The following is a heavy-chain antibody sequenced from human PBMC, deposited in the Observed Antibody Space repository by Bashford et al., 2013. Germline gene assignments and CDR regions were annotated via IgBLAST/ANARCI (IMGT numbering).Heavy chain of an antibody. CDR2: INPNSGGT. V-gene: IGHV1-2*02. J-gene: IGHJ4*02. CDR3: ARGYYENSGHPSLSH. Sequence: ASVKVSCKASGYTFSGHYMHWVRQVPGQGLEWMGWINPNSGGTNFARKFHGRVTMIMDMSISTSYMELSRLRSDDAAMYFCARGYYENSGHPSLSHWGQGTLVTVSS. CDR1: GYTFSGHY. D-gene: IGHD3-22*01.